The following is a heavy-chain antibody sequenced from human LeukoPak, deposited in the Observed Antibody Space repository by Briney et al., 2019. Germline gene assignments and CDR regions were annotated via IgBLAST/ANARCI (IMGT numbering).Heavy chain of an antibody. D-gene: IGHD3-10*01. CDR2: IYYSGST. CDR1: GGSFSGYY. Sequence: SETLSLTCAVYGGSFSGYYWSWIRQPPGKGLEWIGYIYYSGSTNYNPSLKSRVTISVDTSKNQFSLKLSSVTAADTAVYYCARAGYGSGSYYPAQFDYWGQGTLVTVSS. J-gene: IGHJ4*02. CDR3: ARAGYGSGSYYPAQFDY. V-gene: IGHV4-59*01.